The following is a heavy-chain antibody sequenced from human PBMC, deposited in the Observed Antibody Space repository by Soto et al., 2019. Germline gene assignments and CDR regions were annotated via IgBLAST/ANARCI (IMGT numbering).Heavy chain of an antibody. D-gene: IGHD5-12*01. J-gene: IGHJ4*02. CDR2: INAGNGDT. Sequence: QVQLVQSGAEMKKPGASVKLSCKASGITYNTYAIHWVRQAPGQGLEWMGWINAGNGDTGYSQNFQGRVTLTRDTSASTVYMDLDSLKFEDTGVYYCARAISGYVTWGQGTLVTVSS. CDR3: ARAISGYVT. V-gene: IGHV1-3*01. CDR1: GITYNTYA.